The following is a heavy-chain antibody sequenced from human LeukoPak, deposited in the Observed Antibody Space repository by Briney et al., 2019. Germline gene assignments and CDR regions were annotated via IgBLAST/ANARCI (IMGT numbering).Heavy chain of an antibody. CDR1: GFTYSSFA. D-gene: IGHD6-19*01. V-gene: IGHV3-30*04. CDR2: ISYDGSAK. J-gene: IGHJ6*03. CDR3: ASGIAVAGPYYYYMDV. Sequence: GRSLRLSCAASGFTYSSFAMHWVRQAPGKGLEWVAIISYDGSAKYYADSVKGRFTISRDNSKNTLYLQMNSLRAEDTAVYYCASGIAVAGPYYYYMDVWGKGTTVTVSS.